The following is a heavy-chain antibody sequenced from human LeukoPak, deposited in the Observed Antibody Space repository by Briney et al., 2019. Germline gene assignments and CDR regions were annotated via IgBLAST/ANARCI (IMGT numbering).Heavy chain of an antibody. J-gene: IGHJ4*02. CDR3: AKDRSGLRFLEWLCHDY. CDR1: GFTFSSYA. Sequence: QAGGSLRLSCTASGFTFSSYAMSWVRQAPGKGLEWVSAISGSGGSTYYADSVKGRFTISRDNSKNTLYLQMNSLRAEDTAVYYCAKDRSGLRFLEWLCHDYWGQGTLVTVSS. D-gene: IGHD3-3*01. V-gene: IGHV3-23*01. CDR2: ISGSGGST.